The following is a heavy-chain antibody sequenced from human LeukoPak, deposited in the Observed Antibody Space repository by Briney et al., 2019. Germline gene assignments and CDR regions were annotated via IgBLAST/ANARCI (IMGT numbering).Heavy chain of an antibody. V-gene: IGHV3-30*04. J-gene: IGHJ4*02. CDR1: GFTFSSYA. CDR2: ISYDGSNK. D-gene: IGHD3-10*01. Sequence: GRSLRLSCAASGFTFSSYAMHWVRQAPGKGLEWVAVISYDGSNKYYADSVKGRFTISRDNSKNTLYLQMNSLRAEDTAVYYAARSSGSYPSSDWGQGTLVTVSS. CDR3: ARSSGSYPSSD.